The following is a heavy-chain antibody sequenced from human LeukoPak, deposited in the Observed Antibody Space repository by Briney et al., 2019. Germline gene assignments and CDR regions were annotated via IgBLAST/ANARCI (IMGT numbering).Heavy chain of an antibody. CDR2: IIPIFGTA. J-gene: IGHJ6*03. CDR1: GGTFSSYA. Sequence: SVKVSCKASGGTFSSYAISWVRQAPGQGLEWMGGIIPIFGTANYAQKFQGRVPITTDESTSTAYMELSSLRSEDTAVYYCAREGCSGGSCPNYYHYYMDVWGKGTTVTVSS. D-gene: IGHD2-15*01. V-gene: IGHV1-69*05. CDR3: AREGCSGGSCPNYYHYYMDV.